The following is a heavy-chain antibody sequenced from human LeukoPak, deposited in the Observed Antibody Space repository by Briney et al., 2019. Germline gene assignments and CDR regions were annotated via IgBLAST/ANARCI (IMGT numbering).Heavy chain of an antibody. CDR2: IYYSGST. D-gene: IGHD3-22*01. CDR1: GGSLSNYY. J-gene: IGHJ4*02. V-gene: IGHV4-59*01. CDR3: ARETYYYDSSQLRIFDS. Sequence: SETLSLTCTVSGGSLSNYYWSWTWQPPGKGLEWIGYIYYSGSTNYNPSLKSRVTISVDTSKNQFSLKLRSVTAADTAVYFCARETYYYDSSQLRIFDSWGEGTLVTVSS.